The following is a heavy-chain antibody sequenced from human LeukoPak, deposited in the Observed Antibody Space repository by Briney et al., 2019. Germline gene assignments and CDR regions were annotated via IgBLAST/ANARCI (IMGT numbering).Heavy chain of an antibody. J-gene: IGHJ4*02. Sequence: GASVKVSCKASGYTFTSYGISWVRQAPGQGLEWMGWISAYNGNTNYAQKLQGRVTMTTDTSTSTAYMELRSLRSDDTAVYYCARDGLGYCSGGSCLTTSYYFDYWGQGTLFTVSS. V-gene: IGHV1-18*01. CDR1: GYTFTSYG. D-gene: IGHD2-15*01. CDR3: ARDGLGYCSGGSCLTTSYYFDY. CDR2: ISAYNGNT.